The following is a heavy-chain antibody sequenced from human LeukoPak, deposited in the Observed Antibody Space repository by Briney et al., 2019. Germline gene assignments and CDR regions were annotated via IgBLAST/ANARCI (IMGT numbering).Heavy chain of an antibody. D-gene: IGHD5-18*01. CDR1: GFIFSSYG. CDR3: TTAPSGYAYMNGWHLDY. CDR2: IKSKTDGETT. J-gene: IGHJ4*02. Sequence: PGRSLRLSCAASGFIFSSYGMNWVRQAPGKGLEWVGRIKSKTDGETTDYAAPVKGRFTISRDDSKNTLYLQMNSLKTEDTALYYCTTAPSGYAYMNGWHLDYWGQGALVTVSS. V-gene: IGHV3-15*01.